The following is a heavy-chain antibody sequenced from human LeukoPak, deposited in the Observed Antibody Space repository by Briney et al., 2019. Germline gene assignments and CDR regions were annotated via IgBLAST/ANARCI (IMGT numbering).Heavy chain of an antibody. CDR1: GFTFDDYA. CDR2: INSDGSST. D-gene: IGHD3-3*01. V-gene: IGHV3-74*01. Sequence: PGGSLRLSCAASGFTFDDYAMHWVRQAPGKGLVWVSRINSDGSSTSYADSVKGRFNISRDNAKNTLYLQMNSLRAEDTAVYYCARVSRYDSSNFDYWGQGTLVTVSS. CDR3: ARVSRYDSSNFDY. J-gene: IGHJ4*02.